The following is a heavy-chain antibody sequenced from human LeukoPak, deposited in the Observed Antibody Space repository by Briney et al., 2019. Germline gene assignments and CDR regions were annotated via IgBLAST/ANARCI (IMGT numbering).Heavy chain of an antibody. V-gene: IGHV1-18*01. Sequence: GASVKVSCKASGYTFTSYGISWVRQAPGQGLEWMGWISAYNGNTNYAQKLQGRVTMATDTSTSTAYMELRSLRSDGTAVYYCARAEGSGSYYQHYRIFGQDVWGKGTTVTVSS. CDR2: ISAYNGNT. CDR1: GYTFTSYG. D-gene: IGHD3-10*01. J-gene: IGHJ6*04. CDR3: ARAEGSGSYYQHYRIFGQDV.